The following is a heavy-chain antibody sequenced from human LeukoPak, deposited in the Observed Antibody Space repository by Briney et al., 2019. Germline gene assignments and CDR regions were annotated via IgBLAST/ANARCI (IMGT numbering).Heavy chain of an antibody. CDR3: AKDPYFDY. CDR1: GFTFSTYA. CDR2: IGPSGGNT. Sequence: PGGPLRLSRAASGFTFSTYAMNWVRQAPGKGLERVSTIGPSGGNTYYADSVKSRFTISRDNRDNSKNTLYLQMNSLRADDTAVYYCAKDPYFDYWGQGTLVTVSS. V-gene: IGHV3-23*01. J-gene: IGHJ4*02.